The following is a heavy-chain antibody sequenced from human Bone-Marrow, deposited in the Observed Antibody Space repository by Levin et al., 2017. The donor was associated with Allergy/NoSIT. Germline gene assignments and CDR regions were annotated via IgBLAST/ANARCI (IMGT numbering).Heavy chain of an antibody. CDR2: INPKSGGT. D-gene: IGHD1-26*01. J-gene: IGHJ5*02. CDR3: ARERGEGATSDWFDP. CDR1: GYTFTGYY. V-gene: IGHV1-2*02. Sequence: KHGESLKISCKASGYTFTGYYMHWVRQVPGEGLEWMGWINPKSGGTHYAENFQGRVTMTRDTSINTAYMELSSLRFDDTAVYYCARERGEGATSDWFDPWGQGTLVTVSS.